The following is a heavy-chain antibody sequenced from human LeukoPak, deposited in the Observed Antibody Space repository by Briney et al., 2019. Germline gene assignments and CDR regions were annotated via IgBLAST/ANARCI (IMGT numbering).Heavy chain of an antibody. CDR3: TRGVLLQGRGAFDI. V-gene: IGHV1-2*02. CDR1: GYTFNVFW. CDR2: INPNNGDT. J-gene: IGHJ3*02. Sequence: GASVTVSYKASGYTFNVFWIHWVRLTPRQGLEWMGWINPNNGDTNFAQKFQGRVTMTRDTSISTVYMELSSLNSDDTAVYFCTRGVLLQGRGAFDIWGQGTMVTVSS. D-gene: IGHD3-10*01.